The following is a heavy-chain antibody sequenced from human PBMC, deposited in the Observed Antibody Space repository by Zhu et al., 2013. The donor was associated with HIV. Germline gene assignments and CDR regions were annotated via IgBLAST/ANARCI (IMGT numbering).Heavy chain of an antibody. V-gene: IGHV1-69*06. CDR3: ARDRIVTRPTRGFYYGMDA. J-gene: IGHJ6*02. D-gene: IGHD4-17*01. CDR2: FVPMFDTA. Sequence: QVQLVQSGAEVKMPGSSVRISCEASGDSFGNNHGVFWVRLAPGQGLEWIGGFVPMFDTAHYSQKFLDRVTISADNSGNIVYLDLRSLRFDDTAVHYCARDRIVTRPTRGFYYGMDAWGQGTTVIVSS. CDR1: GDSFGNNHG.